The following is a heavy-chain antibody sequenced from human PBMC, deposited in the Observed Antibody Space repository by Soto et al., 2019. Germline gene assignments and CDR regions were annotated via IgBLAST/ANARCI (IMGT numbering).Heavy chain of an antibody. J-gene: IGHJ6*02. CDR3: ARDTPVRYYYYGMDV. Sequence: QVQLQESGPGLVKPSETLSLTCTVSGGSISSYYWSWIRQPPGKGLEWIGYIYYSGSTNYNPSLKSRVTISVDPSKNQFSLKLSSVTAADTAVYYCARDTPVRYYYYGMDVWGQGTTVTVSS. D-gene: IGHD3-10*01. CDR1: GGSISSYY. CDR2: IYYSGST. V-gene: IGHV4-59*01.